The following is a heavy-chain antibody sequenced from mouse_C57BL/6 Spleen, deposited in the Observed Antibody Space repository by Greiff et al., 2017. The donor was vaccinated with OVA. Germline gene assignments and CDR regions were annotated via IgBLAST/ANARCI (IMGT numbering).Heavy chain of an antibody. J-gene: IGHJ2*01. CDR1: GYAFSSYW. Sequence: VQLQQSGAELVKPGASVKISCKASGYAFSSYWMNWVKQRPGKGLEWIGQIYPGDGDTNYNGKFKGKATLTADKSSGTAYMQLSSLTSEDSAVYFCARGTAQATLGYWGQGTTLTVSS. D-gene: IGHD3-1*01. CDR2: IYPGDGDT. V-gene: IGHV1-80*01. CDR3: ARGTAQATLGY.